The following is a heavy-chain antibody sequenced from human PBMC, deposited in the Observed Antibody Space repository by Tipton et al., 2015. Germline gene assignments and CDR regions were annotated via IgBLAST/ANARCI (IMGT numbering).Heavy chain of an antibody. D-gene: IGHD3-10*01. CDR3: AGRGHRVFLQDWFDP. CDR2: IHYTGGT. V-gene: IGHV4-39*01. J-gene: IGHJ5*02. CDR1: GGSINSSNYY. Sequence: TLSLTCTVSGGSINSSNYYWGWIRQPPGKGLEWIGSIHYTGGTYYNPSLKSRVTISVDTSKNQFPLKLSSVTAADTAVYYCAGRGHRVFLQDWFDPWGQGTLVTVSS.